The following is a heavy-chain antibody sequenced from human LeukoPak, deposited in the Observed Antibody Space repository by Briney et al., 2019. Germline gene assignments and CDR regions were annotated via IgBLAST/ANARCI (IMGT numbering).Heavy chain of an antibody. Sequence: PGGSLRLSCAASGFTFNTYWMHWVRQAPGKGLVWVARINSDGSSTNNADSVKGRFTITRDNAKNTLYLQMNSLRAEDTAVYYCARTFSSSWHDWGQGTLVTVSS. J-gene: IGHJ4*02. CDR3: ARTFSSSWHD. D-gene: IGHD6-13*01. V-gene: IGHV3-74*01. CDR2: INSDGSST. CDR1: GFTFNTYW.